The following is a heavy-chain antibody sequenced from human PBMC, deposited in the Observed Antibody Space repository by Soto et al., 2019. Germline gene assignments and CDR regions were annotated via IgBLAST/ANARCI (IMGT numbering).Heavy chain of an antibody. V-gene: IGHV3-23*01. Sequence: GGSLRLSCAASGFTFSSYAMSWVRQAPGKGLEWVSAISGSGGSTYYADSVKGRFTISRDNSKNTLDLQMNSLRAEDTAVYYCAKDPRTGYGGGPYYFDYWGQGTLVTVSS. CDR1: GFTFSSYA. J-gene: IGHJ4*02. CDR2: ISGSGGST. CDR3: AKDPRTGYGGGPYYFDY. D-gene: IGHD3-16*01.